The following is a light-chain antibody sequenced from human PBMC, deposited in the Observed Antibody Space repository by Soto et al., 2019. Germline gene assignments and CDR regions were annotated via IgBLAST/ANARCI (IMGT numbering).Light chain of an antibody. J-gene: IGLJ2*01. CDR1: SGHSSYI. CDR2: XXXXXXX. CDR3: ETSGG. V-gene: IGLV4-60*01. Sequence: QSVLTQSSSASAFLGSSVKLTCTLSSGHSSYIIAWHQQQPGKAPRYLMXXXXXXXXXXXXXVXDRFSGSSSGADSYLTXXXXXXXXEADYYCETSGGFGGGTKLTVL.